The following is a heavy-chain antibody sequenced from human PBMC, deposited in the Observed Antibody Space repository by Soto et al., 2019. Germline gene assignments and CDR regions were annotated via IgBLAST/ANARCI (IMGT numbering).Heavy chain of an antibody. J-gene: IGHJ4*02. D-gene: IGHD5-12*01. CDR1: GYSFTTYW. CDR2: IYPDDSDT. CDR3: ARHRDGYNYDY. Sequence: PGESLKISCQGSGYSFTTYWIAWVRQMPGKGLEWMGIIYPDDSDTTYSPSFQGQVTISADKSINTAYLQLSSLKASDTAIYYCARHRDGYNYDYWGQGTLVTVSS. V-gene: IGHV5-51*01.